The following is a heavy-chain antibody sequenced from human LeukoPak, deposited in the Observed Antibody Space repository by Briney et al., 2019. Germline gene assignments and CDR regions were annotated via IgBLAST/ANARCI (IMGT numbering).Heavy chain of an antibody. CDR3: ARAGSSGYYYYYYMDV. CDR1: GHTFTSYG. CDR2: ISAYNGNT. V-gene: IGHV1-18*01. D-gene: IGHD6-6*01. J-gene: IGHJ6*03. Sequence: ASVKVSCKASGHTFTSYGISWVRQAPGQGREWMGWISAYNGNTNYAQKLQGRVTMTTDTSTSTAYMELRSLRSDDTAVYYCARAGSSGYYYYYYMDVWGKGTTVTVSS.